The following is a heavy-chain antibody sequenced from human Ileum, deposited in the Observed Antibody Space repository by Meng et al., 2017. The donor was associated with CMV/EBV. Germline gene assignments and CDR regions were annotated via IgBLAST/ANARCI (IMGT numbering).Heavy chain of an antibody. CDR2: IKQDGSEK. CDR1: GFIFSSYW. V-gene: IGHV3-7*01. D-gene: IGHD2-2*02. Sequence: SLKISCAASGFIFSSYWMSWVRQAPGKGLEWVANIKQDGSEKYYVDSVKGRFTISRDNAKNSLYLQMNSLRAEDTAVYYCARDHGSQLLYGDYFDYWGQGTLVTVSS. CDR3: ARDHGSQLLYGDYFDY. J-gene: IGHJ4*02.